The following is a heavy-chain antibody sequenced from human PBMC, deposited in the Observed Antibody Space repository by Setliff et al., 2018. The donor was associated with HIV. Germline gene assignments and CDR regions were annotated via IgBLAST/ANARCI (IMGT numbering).Heavy chain of an antibody. Sequence: ASVKVSCKASGYTFTDHNIHWVQQAPGKGLEWMGHVDPEDDERLYAEKFQGRVTITADTNTDTAHMELTKMRSEDTAVYYCVVCSRSSGMDYWGQGTLVTVSS. CDR3: VVCSRSSGMDY. CDR2: VDPEDDER. D-gene: IGHD2-2*01. V-gene: IGHV1-69-2*01. CDR1: GYTFTDHN. J-gene: IGHJ4*02.